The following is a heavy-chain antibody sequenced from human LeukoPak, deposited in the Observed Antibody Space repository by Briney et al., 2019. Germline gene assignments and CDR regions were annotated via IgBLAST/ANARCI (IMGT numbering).Heavy chain of an antibody. J-gene: IGHJ4*02. CDR1: GGSFSGYY. V-gene: IGHV4-34*01. Sequence: SETLSLTCAVYGGSFSGYYWSWIRQPPGKGLEWIGEINHSGSTNYNPSLKSRVTISVDTSKNQFSLKLSSVTAADTAVYYCAGLTKRYFDWFRLGWYFDYWGQGTLVTVSS. CDR2: INHSGST. D-gene: IGHD3-9*01. CDR3: AGLTKRYFDWFRLGWYFDY.